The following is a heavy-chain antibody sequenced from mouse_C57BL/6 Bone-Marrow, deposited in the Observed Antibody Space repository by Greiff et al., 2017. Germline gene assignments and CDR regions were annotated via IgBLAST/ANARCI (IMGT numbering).Heavy chain of an antibody. D-gene: IGHD1-1*01. J-gene: IGHJ3*01. CDR3: TITTVVGAY. CDR1: GSNIKDDY. CDR2: IDPENGDT. Sequence: VQLQQSGAELVRPGASVKLSCTASGSNIKDDYMHWVKQRPEQGLEWIGWIDPENGDTEYASKFQGKATIAADTSSNTAYLQLSSLTSEDTAVYYCTITTVVGAYGGQGTLVTVSA. V-gene: IGHV14-4*01.